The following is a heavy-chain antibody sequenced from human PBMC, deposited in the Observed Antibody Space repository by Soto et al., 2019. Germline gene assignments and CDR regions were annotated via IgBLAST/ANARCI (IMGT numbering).Heavy chain of an antibody. D-gene: IGHD2-2*01. CDR2: IYYSGST. V-gene: IGHV4-59*12. CDR1: GGSISSYY. Sequence: TSETLSLTCTVSGGSISSYYWSWIRQPPGKGLEWIWYIYYSGSTYYNPSLKSRVNISIDRSKNQFSLKLSSVTAADTAVYYCARVPDYWGQGILVTVSS. CDR3: ARVPDY. J-gene: IGHJ4*02.